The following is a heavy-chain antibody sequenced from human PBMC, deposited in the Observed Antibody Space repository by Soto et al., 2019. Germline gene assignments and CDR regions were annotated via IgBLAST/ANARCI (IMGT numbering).Heavy chain of an antibody. Sequence: PGESLKISCQDSGDSFTTDWIGWVRQKPGRGLEWMGIIYPGDSYTTYSPSFQGQVTISADKTISTAYLQWSSLKASDTAIYYCARQGCSGGICWLDVWGQGTLVTVSS. CDR3: ARQGCSGGICWLDV. CDR1: GDSFTTDW. V-gene: IGHV5-51*01. J-gene: IGHJ4*02. D-gene: IGHD2-15*01. CDR2: IYPGDSYT.